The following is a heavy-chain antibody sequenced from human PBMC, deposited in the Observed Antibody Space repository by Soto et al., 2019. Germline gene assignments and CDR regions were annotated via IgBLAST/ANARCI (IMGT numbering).Heavy chain of an antibody. D-gene: IGHD4-4*01. V-gene: IGHV3-33*01. CDR3: AREYSDDYSIPEVPYYYYYYGMDV. Sequence: GGSLRLSCAASGFTFSSYGMHWVRQAPGKGLEWVAVIWYDGSNKYYADSVKGRFTISRDNSKNTLYLQMNSLRAEDTAVYYCAREYSDDYSIPEVPYYYYYYGMDVWGQGTTVTVSS. J-gene: IGHJ6*02. CDR1: GFTFSSYG. CDR2: IWYDGSNK.